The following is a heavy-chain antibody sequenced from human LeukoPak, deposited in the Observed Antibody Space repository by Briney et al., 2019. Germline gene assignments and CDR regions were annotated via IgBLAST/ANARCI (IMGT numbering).Heavy chain of an antibody. Sequence: GGSLRLSCAASGFTFSSYGVHWVRQAPGKGLDWVAFIQFDGSNKYYADSVKGRFTISRDNSKNTLYLQMNSLRVEDTAVYYCHVYYYDSSGHPSHWYFDLWGRGTLVTVSS. J-gene: IGHJ2*01. V-gene: IGHV3-30*02. CDR1: GFTFSSYG. CDR3: HVYYYDSSGHPSHWYFDL. CDR2: IQFDGSNK. D-gene: IGHD3-22*01.